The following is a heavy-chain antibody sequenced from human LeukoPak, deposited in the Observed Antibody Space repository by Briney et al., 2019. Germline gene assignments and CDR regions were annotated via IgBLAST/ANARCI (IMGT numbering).Heavy chain of an antibody. CDR1: GYTFTSYG. V-gene: IGHV1-18*01. J-gene: IGHJ4*02. CDR2: ISAYNGNT. CDR3: ARGEQLWLLGVGGSLDY. Sequence: ASVKVSCKASGYTFTSYGISWVRQAPGQGLEWMGWISAYNGNTNYAQKLQGRVTMTTDTSTSTAYMELRSLRSDDTAVYYCARGEQLWLLGVGGSLDYWGQGTLVTVSS. D-gene: IGHD5-18*01.